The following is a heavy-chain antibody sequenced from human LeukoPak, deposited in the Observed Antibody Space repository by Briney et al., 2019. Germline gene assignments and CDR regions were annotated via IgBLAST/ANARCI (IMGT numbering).Heavy chain of an antibody. D-gene: IGHD3-22*01. V-gene: IGHV4-31*03. Sequence: SETLSLTCTASGGSISSGGYYWSWIRQHPGKGLEWIGYIYYSGSTYYNPSLKSRVTISVDTSKNQFSLKLSSVTAADTAVYYCARAGSSGVNLDYWGQGTLVTVSS. J-gene: IGHJ4*02. CDR2: IYYSGST. CDR3: ARAGSSGVNLDY. CDR1: GGSISSGGYY.